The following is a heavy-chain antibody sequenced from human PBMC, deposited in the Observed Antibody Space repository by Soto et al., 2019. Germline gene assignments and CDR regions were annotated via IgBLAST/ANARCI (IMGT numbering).Heavy chain of an antibody. D-gene: IGHD6-13*01. V-gene: IGHV3-9*01. J-gene: IGHJ4*02. CDR3: AKDSIAAAGYFDY. Sequence: GGSLRLSCAASGFTFDDYAMHWVRQAPGKGLEWVSGISWNSGSIGYADSVKGRFTISRDNAKNSLYLQMNSLRAEDTALYYCAKDSIAAAGYFDYWGQGTLVTVSS. CDR2: ISWNSGSI. CDR1: GFTFDDYA.